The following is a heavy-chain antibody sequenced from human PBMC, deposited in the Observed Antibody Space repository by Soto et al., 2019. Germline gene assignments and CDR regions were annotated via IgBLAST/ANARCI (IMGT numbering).Heavy chain of an antibody. Sequence: QVQLQESGPGRVKPSETLSLICTVSGGTIGSYYWTWIRQPAGKTLEWIGRISSRGNTVYNPPLQSRVTMSIDTSKNQFSLKLSSVTAADTAVYYCARDAPPIDYWGQGTLVTVS. CDR2: ISSRGNT. J-gene: IGHJ4*02. CDR1: GGTIGSYY. V-gene: IGHV4-4*07. CDR3: ARDAPPIDY.